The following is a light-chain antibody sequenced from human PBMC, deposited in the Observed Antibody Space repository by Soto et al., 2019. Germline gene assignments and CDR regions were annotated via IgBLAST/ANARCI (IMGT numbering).Light chain of an antibody. CDR2: GAS. Sequence: EIVLTQSPATLSLSPGERATLSCRASQSVSSHLAWYQQKPGQAPRLLIYGASNRATGIPARFSGSGSGTDSTLTISSLEPEDFAVYYCQPRTNWAYTFGQGTKLEIK. CDR3: QPRTNWAYT. CDR1: QSVSSH. V-gene: IGKV3-11*01. J-gene: IGKJ2*01.